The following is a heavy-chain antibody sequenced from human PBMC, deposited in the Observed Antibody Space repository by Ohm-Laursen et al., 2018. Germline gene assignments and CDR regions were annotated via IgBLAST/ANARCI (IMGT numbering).Heavy chain of an antibody. J-gene: IGHJ6*02. CDR1: GVSISSYY. V-gene: IGHV4-59*07. D-gene: IGHD1-1*01. CDR3: ARYTAPKYYYGMDV. CDR2: IYYSGST. Sequence: SDTLSLTCTVSGVSISSYYWSWIRQPPGKGLEWIGYIYYSGSTNYNPSLKSRVTISVDTSKNQFSLKLNSVTAADTAVYYCARYTAPKYYYGMDVWGQGTTVTVSS.